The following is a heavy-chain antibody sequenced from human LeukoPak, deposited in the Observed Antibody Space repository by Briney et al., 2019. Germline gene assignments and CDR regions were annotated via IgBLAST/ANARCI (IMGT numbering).Heavy chain of an antibody. CDR1: GGTFISYA. V-gene: IGHV1-69*05. CDR3: ARDADYGDYGWFDP. J-gene: IGHJ5*02. Sequence: SVKVSCKASGGTFISYAISWVRQAPGQGLEWMGRIIPIFGTANYAQKFQGRVAITTDEYKRTAYMELSSLRSEDTAVYYCARDADYGDYGWFDPGGQGTLVTVSS. D-gene: IGHD4-17*01. CDR2: IIPIFGTA.